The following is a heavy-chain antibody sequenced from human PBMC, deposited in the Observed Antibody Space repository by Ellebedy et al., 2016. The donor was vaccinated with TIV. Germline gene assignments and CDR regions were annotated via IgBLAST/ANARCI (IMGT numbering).Heavy chain of an antibody. CDR3: AKDSGWEHEY. V-gene: IGHV3-23*01. CDR1: GFAFSSSG. Sequence: PGGSLRLSCAASGFAFSSSGMSWVRQAQGTGLERVSSISGSGYRDYADSVKGRFTISRDNSKNTLFLQMNRLRAEDTALYYCAKDSGWEHEYWGQGTLVAVSS. J-gene: IGHJ4*02. CDR2: ISGSGYR. D-gene: IGHD3-10*01.